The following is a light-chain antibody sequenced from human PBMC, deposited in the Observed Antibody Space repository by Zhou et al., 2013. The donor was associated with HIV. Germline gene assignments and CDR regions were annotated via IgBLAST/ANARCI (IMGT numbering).Light chain of an antibody. Sequence: QSALTQPASVSGSPGQSITISCTGTSSDIGTYNHITWYQQHPGKAPKLIIYDVSNRPSGVSNRFSGSKSGNTASLTISGLQAEDEADYYCSSYSSSSTLYVFGTGTKVTVL. CDR1: SSDIGTYNH. CDR3: SSYSSSSTLYV. V-gene: IGLV2-14*03. CDR2: DVS. J-gene: IGLJ1*01.